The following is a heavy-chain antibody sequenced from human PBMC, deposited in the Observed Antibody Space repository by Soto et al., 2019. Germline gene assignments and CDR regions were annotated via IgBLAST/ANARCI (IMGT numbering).Heavy chain of an antibody. CDR3: ARVGFGYDSSGYYSGYFVY. CDR2: IYPGDSAT. Sequence: PGESLKISCKGSGYSFTSYWIGWVRQMPGKGLEWMGIIYPGDSATRYSPSFQGQVTISADKSISTAYLQWSSLKASDTAMYYCARVGFGYDSSGYYSGYFVYWCPGTLVTVSS. V-gene: IGHV5-51*01. D-gene: IGHD3-22*01. CDR1: GYSFTSYW. J-gene: IGHJ4*03.